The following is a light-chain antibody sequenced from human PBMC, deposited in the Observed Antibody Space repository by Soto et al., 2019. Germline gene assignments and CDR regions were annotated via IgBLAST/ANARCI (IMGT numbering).Light chain of an antibody. V-gene: IGKV3-20*01. Sequence: EFAGPLSLSHRERATLSCRHSQSIRSIYLAWYQQKAGQAPRLVIYGTSSRATGIPDRFSGSGSGTDFTLTISRLEPEDFAVYYCHKYGELAITFGQGTRLEIK. CDR1: QSIRSIY. CDR2: GTS. CDR3: HKYGELAIT. J-gene: IGKJ5*01.